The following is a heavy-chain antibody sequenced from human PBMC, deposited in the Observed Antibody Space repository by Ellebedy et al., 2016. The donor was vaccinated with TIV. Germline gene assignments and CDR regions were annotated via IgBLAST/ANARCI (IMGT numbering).Heavy chain of an antibody. Sequence: GESLKISXAASGFTFSSYAMSWVRQAPGKGLEWVSAISGSGGSTYYADSVKGRFTISRDNSKNTLYLQMNSLRAEDTAVYYCAKEDYDILTGPYNYWGQGTLVTVSS. V-gene: IGHV3-23*01. CDR2: ISGSGGST. J-gene: IGHJ4*02. CDR1: GFTFSSYA. CDR3: AKEDYDILTGPYNY. D-gene: IGHD3-9*01.